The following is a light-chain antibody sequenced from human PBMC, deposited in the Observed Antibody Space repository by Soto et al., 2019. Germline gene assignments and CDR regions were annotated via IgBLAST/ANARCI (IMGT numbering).Light chain of an antibody. CDR3: QQRSTWPYT. CDR2: DAS. CDR1: QSVSSY. V-gene: IGKV3-11*01. J-gene: IGKJ2*01. Sequence: EIVLTQSPATLSLSPGERATHSCRASQSVSSYLAWYHQKPGQAPRLLIYDASNRATGIPARFSGSGSGTDFTLTVSSLEPEDFAVYYCQQRSTWPYTFGQGTKLEIK.